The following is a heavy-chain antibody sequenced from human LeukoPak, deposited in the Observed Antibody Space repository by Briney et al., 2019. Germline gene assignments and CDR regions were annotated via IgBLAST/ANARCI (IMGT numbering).Heavy chain of an antibody. V-gene: IGHV3-21*01. CDR3: ARDLSTSLPGGFDY. CDR2: ISSISHYI. Sequence: GGSLRLSCAASGFTFSTYSMNWVRQAPGKGLEWVSIISSISHYIYYADSVKGRFTISRDNARNSLYLQMNSLRVEDTAMYFCARDLSTSLPGGFDYWGQGTLVTVSS. CDR1: GFTFSTYS. D-gene: IGHD2-2*01. J-gene: IGHJ4*02.